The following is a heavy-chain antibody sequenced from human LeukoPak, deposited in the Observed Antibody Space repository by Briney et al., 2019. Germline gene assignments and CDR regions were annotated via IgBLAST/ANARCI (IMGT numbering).Heavy chain of an antibody. CDR3: ARDRNYYDSSGYLGGY. J-gene: IGHJ4*02. Sequence: ASVKVSCKASGYTFTSYGISWVRQAPGQGLEWMGWISAYNGNTSYAQKVQGRVTMTTDISTSTAYMELRSLRSDDTAVYFCARDRNYYDSSGYLGGYWGQGTLVTVSS. CDR2: ISAYNGNT. CDR1: GYTFTSYG. V-gene: IGHV1-18*01. D-gene: IGHD3-22*01.